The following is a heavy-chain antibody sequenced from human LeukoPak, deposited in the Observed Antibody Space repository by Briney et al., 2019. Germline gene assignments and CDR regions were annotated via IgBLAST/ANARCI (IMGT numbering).Heavy chain of an antibody. J-gene: IGHJ6*04. CDR1: GFTFSSYW. CDR3: AELGITMIGGV. Sequence: GGSLRLSCAASGFTFSSYWMHWVRQVPGKGLVWVSRINSDGSSRSYVDSVMGRFTISRDNAKNSLYLQMNSLRAEDTAVYYCAELGITMIGGVWGKGTTVTISS. V-gene: IGHV3-74*01. D-gene: IGHD3-10*02. CDR2: INSDGSSR.